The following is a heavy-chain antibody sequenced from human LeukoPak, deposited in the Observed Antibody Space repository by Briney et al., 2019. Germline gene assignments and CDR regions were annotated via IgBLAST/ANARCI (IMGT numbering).Heavy chain of an antibody. CDR3: AKRDGITMVRGVGIDY. CDR2: ISGSGGST. CDR1: GFTLSSYA. D-gene: IGHD3-10*01. V-gene: IGHV3-23*01. Sequence: GSLRLSCAASGFTLSSYAMSWVRQAPGKGLEWVSAISGSGGSTYYADSVKGRFTISRDNSKNTLYLQMNSLRAEDTAVYYCAKRDGITMVRGVGIDYWGQGTLVTVSS. J-gene: IGHJ4*02.